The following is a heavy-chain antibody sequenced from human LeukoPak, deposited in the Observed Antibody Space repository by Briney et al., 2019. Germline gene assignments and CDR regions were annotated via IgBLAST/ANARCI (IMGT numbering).Heavy chain of an antibody. CDR3: ATDGRDCTNGVCYYYFEC. J-gene: IGHJ4*02. CDR1: GFSFSRYA. V-gene: IGHV3-64*04. D-gene: IGHD2-8*01. CDR2: INSNGGST. Sequence: PGGSLRLSCVVSGFSFSRYAMHWVRQAPGKGLEYVSAINSNGGSTYYASSVKGRFTISRDNSKNTLFLQMNGLTAEDTAVYYCATDGRDCTNGVCYYYFECWGQGTLVTVSS.